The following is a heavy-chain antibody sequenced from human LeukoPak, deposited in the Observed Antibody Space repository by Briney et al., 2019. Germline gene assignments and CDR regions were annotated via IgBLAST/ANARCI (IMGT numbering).Heavy chain of an antibody. CDR2: ISAHNGNT. D-gene: IGHD6-19*01. V-gene: IGHV1-18*01. J-gene: IGHJ6*03. Sequence: GASVKVSCKAPGYTFTSYGISWVRQAPGQGLEWMGWISAHNGNTNYEEKVQGRVTMTTDTSTSTAYMELRSLRSDDTAVYYCARDKGTVATYYYYYMDVWGKGTTVTVSS. CDR1: GYTFTSYG. CDR3: ARDKGTVATYYYYYMDV.